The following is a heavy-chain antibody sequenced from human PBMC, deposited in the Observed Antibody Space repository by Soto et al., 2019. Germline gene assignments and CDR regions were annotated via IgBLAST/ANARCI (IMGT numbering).Heavy chain of an antibody. V-gene: IGHV3-23*01. D-gene: IGHD6-13*01. CDR3: AKDPPLPYSRGVRYCDL. Sequence: EVQLLESGGGLVQPGGSLRLSCAASGFTFSSYAMSWVRQAPGKGLEWVSAISGSGGSTYYADSVKGRFTISRDNSKYTVYLQMNSPRAEDTAVYYCAKDPPLPYSRGVRYCDLCGRGTLVTVSS. CDR2: ISGSGGST. CDR1: GFTFSSYA. J-gene: IGHJ2*01.